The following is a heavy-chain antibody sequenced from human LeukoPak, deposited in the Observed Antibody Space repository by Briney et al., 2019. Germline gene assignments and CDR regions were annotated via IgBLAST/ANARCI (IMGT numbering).Heavy chain of an antibody. CDR2: IRYDGSNK. Sequence: GGSLRLSCAASGFTFSSYGTHWVRQAPDKGLEWVAFIRYDGSNKYYADSVKGRFTISRDNSKNTLYLQMNSLRAEDTAVYYCAKGMGSPYYYYYYYMDVWGKGTTVTVSS. J-gene: IGHJ6*03. V-gene: IGHV3-30*02. D-gene: IGHD2-8*01. CDR3: AKGMGSPYYYYYYYMDV. CDR1: GFTFSSYG.